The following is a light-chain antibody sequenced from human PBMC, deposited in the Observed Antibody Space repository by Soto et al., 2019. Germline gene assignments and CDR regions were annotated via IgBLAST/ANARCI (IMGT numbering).Light chain of an antibody. V-gene: IGKV1-12*01. CDR1: LDINRW. Sequence: DIQMTQSPSSVSVSVGDRVTITCRASLDINRWLAWYQVRPGKPPKLLIAGASVLQSGVPSRFSGSGYGTDFALTIDNLQPEDFATYYCQQADSYPITFGQGTRLEI. CDR2: GAS. J-gene: IGKJ5*01. CDR3: QQADSYPIT.